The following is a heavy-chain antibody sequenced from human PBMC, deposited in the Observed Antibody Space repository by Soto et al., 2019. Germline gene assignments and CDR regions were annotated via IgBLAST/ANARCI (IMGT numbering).Heavy chain of an antibody. V-gene: IGHV4-59*01. CDR2: IYYSGST. CDR3: ARVAPIIVVVPAASALRSYGMDV. Sequence: SETLSLTCTVSCGSISSYYWSWIRQPPGKGLEWIGYIYYSGSTNYNPSLKSRVTISVDTSKNQFSLKLSSVTAADTAVYYCARVAPIIVVVPAASALRSYGMDVWGQGTTVTVSS. CDR1: CGSISSYY. J-gene: IGHJ6*02. D-gene: IGHD2-2*01.